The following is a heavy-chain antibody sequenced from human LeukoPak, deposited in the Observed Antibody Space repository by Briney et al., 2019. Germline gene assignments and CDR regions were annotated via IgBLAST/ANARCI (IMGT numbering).Heavy chain of an antibody. D-gene: IGHD4-11*01. Sequence: GSSVKVSCMASGGTFSSYAISWVRQAPGQGLEWMGGIIPIFGTANYAQKFQGRVTITADESTSTAYMELSSLRSEDTAVYYCARDLGGTTGPELWGQGTLVTVSS. J-gene: IGHJ4*02. CDR2: IIPIFGTA. V-gene: IGHV1-69*01. CDR1: GGTFSSYA. CDR3: ARDLGGTTGPEL.